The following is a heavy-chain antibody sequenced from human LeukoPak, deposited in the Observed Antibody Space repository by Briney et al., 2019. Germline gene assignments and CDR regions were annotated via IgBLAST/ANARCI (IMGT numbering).Heavy chain of an antibody. D-gene: IGHD5-18*01. CDR2: ISHSGST. Sequence: PSETLSLTCTVSGGSISSYYWSWIRQPPGKGLEWIGEISHSGSTNYNPSLKSRVTISVDTSKNQFSLKLSSVTAADTAVYYCARWGDYTAMVSDYFDYWGQGTLVTVSS. J-gene: IGHJ4*02. CDR3: ARWGDYTAMVSDYFDY. V-gene: IGHV4-34*01. CDR1: GGSISSYY.